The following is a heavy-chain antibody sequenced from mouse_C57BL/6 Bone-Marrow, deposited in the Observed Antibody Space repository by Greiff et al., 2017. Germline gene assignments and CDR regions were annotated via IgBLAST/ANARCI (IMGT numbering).Heavy chain of an antibody. CDR2: LDPSDSYT. CDR1: GYTFTSYW. CDR3: AREGASYYSNLAY. D-gene: IGHD2-5*01. J-gene: IGHJ3*01. V-gene: IGHV1-50*01. Sequence: QVQLQQPGAELAKPGASVKLSCKASGYTFTSYWMQWVKQRPGQGLEWIGELDPSDSYTNYNQKFKGKATFTVDTSSSTAYMQLSSLTSEDSAVYYWAREGASYYSNLAYWGQGTLVTVSA.